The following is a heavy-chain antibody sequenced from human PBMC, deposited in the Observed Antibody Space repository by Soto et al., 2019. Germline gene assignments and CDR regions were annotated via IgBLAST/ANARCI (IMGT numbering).Heavy chain of an antibody. Sequence: QVQLVESGGGVVQPGRSLRLSCAASGFTFSSYGMHWVRQAPGKVLEWVAVIWDDGSNKYSADSVKGRFTISRDNSRNTLYLQMNSLRAEDTAVYYCARDGGCRDGYTLGCNWFVPWGQGTLVTVSS. CDR2: IWDDGSNK. V-gene: IGHV3-33*01. CDR1: GFTFSSYG. D-gene: IGHD5-12*01. CDR3: ARDGGCRDGYTLGCNWFVP. J-gene: IGHJ5*02.